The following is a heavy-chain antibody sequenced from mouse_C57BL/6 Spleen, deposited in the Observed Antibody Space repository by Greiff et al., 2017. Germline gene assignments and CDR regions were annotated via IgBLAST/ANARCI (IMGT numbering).Heavy chain of an antibody. CDR3: ASFTGTKNYYAMDY. CDR2: IYPGSGNT. V-gene: IGHV1-76*01. Sequence: QVQLQQSGAELVRPGASVKLSCKASGYTFTDYYINWVKQRPGQGLEWIARIYPGSGNTYYNEKFKGKATLTAEKSSSTSYMQLSSLTSEDSAVYFCASFTGTKNYYAMDYWGQGTSVTVSS. J-gene: IGHJ4*01. CDR1: GYTFTDYY. D-gene: IGHD4-1*01.